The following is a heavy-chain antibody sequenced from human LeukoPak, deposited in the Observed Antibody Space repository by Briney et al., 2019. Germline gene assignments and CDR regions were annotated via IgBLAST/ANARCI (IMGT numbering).Heavy chain of an antibody. Sequence: PGGSLRLSCAASGFTFSSYAMSWVRQAPGKGLEWVSAISGSGGSTYYADSVKGRFTISRDNSKNTLYLQMNSVRAEDTAVYYCAKDRGSQGGMDVWGQGTTVTVSS. CDR2: ISGSGGST. V-gene: IGHV3-23*01. CDR3: AKDRGSQGGMDV. D-gene: IGHD3-10*01. CDR1: GFTFSSYA. J-gene: IGHJ6*02.